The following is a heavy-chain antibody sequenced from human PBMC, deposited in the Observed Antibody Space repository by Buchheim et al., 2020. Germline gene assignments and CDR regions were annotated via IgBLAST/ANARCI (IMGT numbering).Heavy chain of an antibody. J-gene: IGHJ6*02. Sequence: QVQLQQWGAGLLKPSETLSLTCAVYGGSFNGYYWSWIRQPPGKGLEWIGEINHSGSTNYNPSLKSRVTISVDTSKNQFSLKLSSVTAADTAVYYCARGRGYYYYYGMDVWGQGTT. CDR1: GGSFNGYY. CDR3: ARGRGYYYYYGMDV. V-gene: IGHV4-34*01. CDR2: INHSGST.